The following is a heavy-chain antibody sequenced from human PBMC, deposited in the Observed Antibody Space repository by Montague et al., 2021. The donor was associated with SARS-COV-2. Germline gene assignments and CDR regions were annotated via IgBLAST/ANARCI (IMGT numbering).Heavy chain of an antibody. V-gene: IGHV4-4*02. CDR1: GGSISSSNW. CDR3: ARAISHWFRGAFDI. CDR2: IYHSGST. J-gene: IGHJ3*02. Sequence: ETLSLTCAVSGGSISSSNWWSWVRQPPGKGLEWIGEIYHSGSTNYNPSRKSRVTISVDKSKNQFSLKLSSVTAADTAVYYCARAISHWFRGAFDIWGQGTMVTVSS. D-gene: IGHD3-10*01.